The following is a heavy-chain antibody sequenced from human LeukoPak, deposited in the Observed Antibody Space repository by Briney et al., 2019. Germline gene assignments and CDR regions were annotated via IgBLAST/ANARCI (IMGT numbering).Heavy chain of an antibody. CDR2: IIPIFGSG. Sequence: SVKVSCKASGGIFANYAISCVRKAPGQGLEWMGGIIPIFGSGHSAQKFQGRLTITADESTRTTYMELSSLRSEDTAVYYCAKGHDDFRQFDFWGQGTLVIVSS. D-gene: IGHD3-3*01. CDR1: GGIFANYA. CDR3: AKGHDDFRQFDF. V-gene: IGHV1-69*13. J-gene: IGHJ4*02.